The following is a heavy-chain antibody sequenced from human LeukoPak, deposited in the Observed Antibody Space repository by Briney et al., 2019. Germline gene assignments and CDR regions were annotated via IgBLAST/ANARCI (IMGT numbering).Heavy chain of an antibody. CDR1: GGSISSYY. D-gene: IGHD3-3*01. V-gene: IGHV4-4*07. CDR3: ARELYYDFCEECPAFDI. Sequence: PSETLSLTCTVSGGSISSYYWSWIRQPAGKGLEWIGRIYPGGSTNYNPSLKSRVTMSVDASQKQLSLKLSSVTAADTAVYYCARELYYDFCEECPAFDIWGQGTMVTVSS. J-gene: IGHJ3*02. CDR2: IYPGGST.